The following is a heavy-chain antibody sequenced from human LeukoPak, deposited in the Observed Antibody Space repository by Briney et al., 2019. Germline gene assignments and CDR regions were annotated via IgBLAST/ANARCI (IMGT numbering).Heavy chain of an antibody. Sequence: SETLSLTCAVYGGSFSGYYWSWIRQPPGKGLEWIGEINHSGSTNYNPSLKSRVTISVDTSKNQFSLKLSSVTAADTAVYYCASDYYDSSGYYSDWGQGTLVTVSS. V-gene: IGHV4-34*01. J-gene: IGHJ4*02. CDR1: GGSFSGYY. CDR3: ASDYYDSSGYYSD. CDR2: INHSGST. D-gene: IGHD3-22*01.